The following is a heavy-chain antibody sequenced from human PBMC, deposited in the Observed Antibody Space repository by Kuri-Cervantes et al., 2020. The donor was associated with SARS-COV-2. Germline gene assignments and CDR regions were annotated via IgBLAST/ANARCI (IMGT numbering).Heavy chain of an antibody. D-gene: IGHD2-2*01. CDR3: ARGGVVPAATVDY. Sequence: ASVKVSCKASGYTFTSYDINWVRQATGQGLEWVGWMNPNSGNTGYAQKFQGRVTMTRDTSISTAYMELSRLRSDDTAVYYCARGGVVPAATVDYWGQGTLVTVSS. J-gene: IGHJ4*02. CDR2: MNPNSGNT. CDR1: GYTFTSYD. V-gene: IGHV1-8*02.